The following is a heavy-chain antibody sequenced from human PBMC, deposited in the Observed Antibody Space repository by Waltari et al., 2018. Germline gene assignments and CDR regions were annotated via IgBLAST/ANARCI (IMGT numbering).Heavy chain of an antibody. J-gene: IGHJ4*02. CDR2: IYTSGST. V-gene: IGHV4-61*02. D-gene: IGHD6-13*01. CDR3: ARAGKQQLVPNYFDY. Sequence: QVQLQESGPGLVKPSQTLSLTCPVSGGSISSGSYYWSWIRQPAGKGLEWIGRIYTSGSTNYNPSLKSRVTISVDTSKNQFSLKLSSVTAADTAVYYCARAGKQQLVPNYFDYWGQGTLVTVSS. CDR1: GGSISSGSYY.